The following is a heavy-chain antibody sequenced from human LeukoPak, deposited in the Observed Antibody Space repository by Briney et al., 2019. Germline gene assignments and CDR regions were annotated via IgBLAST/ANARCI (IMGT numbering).Heavy chain of an antibody. CDR1: GGSFSSFP. Sequence: GASVNVSCKASGGSFSSFPINWVRQAPGQGLEWMGGIIPIFGTANYAQKFQGRVTITADESTSTAYMELSSLRSEDTAVYYCARGPILQPWDYWGQGTLVTVSS. J-gene: IGHJ4*02. V-gene: IGHV1-69*13. CDR3: ARGPILQPWDY. CDR2: IIPIFGTA. D-gene: IGHD2-15*01.